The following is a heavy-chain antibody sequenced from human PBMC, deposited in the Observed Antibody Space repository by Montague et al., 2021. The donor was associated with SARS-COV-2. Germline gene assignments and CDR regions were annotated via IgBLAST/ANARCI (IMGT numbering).Heavy chain of an antibody. V-gene: IGHV3-74*01. J-gene: IGHJ4*02. D-gene: IGHD3-10*01. CDR1: GFTFRSYW. CDR3: VRPLWFGDSDYYFDS. CDR2: IRPDGTST. Sequence: SLRLSCAASGFTFRSYWMHWVRQVPGRGLVWFSRIRPDGTSTHYAASVKGRFVISRDNAKNTLSLEMTNLRVDDTAIYYCVRPLWFGDSDYYFDSWGQGTLVSVSS.